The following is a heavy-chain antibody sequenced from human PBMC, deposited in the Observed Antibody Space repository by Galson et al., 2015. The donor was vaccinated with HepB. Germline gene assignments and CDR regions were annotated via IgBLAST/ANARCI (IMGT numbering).Heavy chain of an antibody. J-gene: IGHJ4*02. Sequence: SLRLSCAASGFTVSSNYMSWVRQAPGKGLEWVSVIYSGGSTYYADSVKGRFTISRDNSKNTLYLQMNSLRAEDTAVYYCASTPITYYYDSSGYFDYWGQGTLVTVSS. CDR3: ASTPITYYYDSSGYFDY. D-gene: IGHD3-22*01. CDR2: IYSGGST. V-gene: IGHV3-53*01. CDR1: GFTVSSNY.